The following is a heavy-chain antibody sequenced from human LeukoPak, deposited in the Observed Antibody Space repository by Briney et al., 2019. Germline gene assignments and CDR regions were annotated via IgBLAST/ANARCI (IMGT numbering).Heavy chain of an antibody. CDR2: INPNSGGT. D-gene: IGHD1-26*01. Sequence: ASVKVSCKASGYTFTGYYMHWVRQAPGQGLEWMGWINPNSGGTNYAQKFQGRVTMTRDTSISTAYMELSRLRSEDTAVYYCARDRIVGATADAFDIWGQGTMVTVSS. CDR3: ARDRIVGATADAFDI. J-gene: IGHJ3*02. CDR1: GYTFTGYY. V-gene: IGHV1-2*02.